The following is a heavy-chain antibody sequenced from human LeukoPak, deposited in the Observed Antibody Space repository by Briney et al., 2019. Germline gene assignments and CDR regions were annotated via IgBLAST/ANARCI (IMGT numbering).Heavy chain of an antibody. CDR1: GYTFTSCG. J-gene: IGHJ4*02. Sequence: ASVKVSCKASGYTFTSCGITWVRQAPGQGLEWMGWISAYNGDTNYAQKVQGRVTMTTDTSTSTAYMELRSLRSDDTAVYYCATAWRGYYFDYWGQGTLVTVSS. CDR2: ISAYNGDT. CDR3: ATAWRGYYFDY. V-gene: IGHV1-18*01. D-gene: IGHD5-12*01.